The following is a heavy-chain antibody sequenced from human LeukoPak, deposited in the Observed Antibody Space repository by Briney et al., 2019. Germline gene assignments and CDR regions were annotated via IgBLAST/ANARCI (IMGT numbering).Heavy chain of an antibody. CDR3: ARRPAATRGDFDY. V-gene: IGHV5-51*01. CDR1: GYSFTNYW. Sequence: GESLKISCKGSGYSFTNYWIGWVRQMPGKGLEWMGIIYPGDSDTRYSPSFQGQVTISADKSISTAYLQWSSLKASDTAVYYCARRPAATRGDFDYWGQGTLVTVSS. CDR2: IYPGDSDT. D-gene: IGHD2-2*01. J-gene: IGHJ4*02.